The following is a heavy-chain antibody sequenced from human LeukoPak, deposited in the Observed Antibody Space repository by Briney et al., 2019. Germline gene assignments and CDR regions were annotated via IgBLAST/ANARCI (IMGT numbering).Heavy chain of an antibody. CDR1: GGSISSSSYY. CDR3: ARRNLWLSIDY. J-gene: IGHJ4*02. D-gene: IGHD1-14*01. V-gene: IGHV4-39*07. Sequence: PSETLSLTCTVSGGSISSSSYYWSWIRQPPGKGLEWIGEINHSGSTNYNPSLKSRVTISVDTSKNQFSLKLSSVTAADTAVYYCARRNLWLSIDYWGQGTLVTVSS. CDR2: INHSGST.